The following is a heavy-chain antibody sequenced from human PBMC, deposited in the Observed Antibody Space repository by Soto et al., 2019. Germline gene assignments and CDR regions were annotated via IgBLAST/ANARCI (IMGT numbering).Heavy chain of an antibody. D-gene: IGHD6-19*01. J-gene: IGHJ4*02. V-gene: IGHV3-23*01. CDR2: ISGSGGST. CDR3: AKVGGPTIAVAGNIKRGYFDY. CDR1: GFTFSSYA. Sequence: GGSLRLSCAASGFTFSSYAMSWVRQAPGKGLEWVSGISGSGGSTYYADSVKGRFTISRDNSKNTLYLQMNSLRAEDTAVYYCAKVGGPTIAVAGNIKRGYFDYWGQGTLVTVSS.